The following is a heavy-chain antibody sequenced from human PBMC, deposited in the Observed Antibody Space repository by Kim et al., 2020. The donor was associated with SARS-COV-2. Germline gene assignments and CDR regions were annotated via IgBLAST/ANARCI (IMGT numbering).Heavy chain of an antibody. Sequence: GGSLRLSCAASGFTFSSYAMHWVRQAPGKGLEWVAVISYDGSNKYYVDSVKGRFTISRDNSKNTLYLQMNSLRAEDTAVYYCARVLGYCSSTSCAQYYYYYGMDVWGQGTTVTVSS. CDR3: ARVLGYCSSTSCAQYYYYYGMDV. CDR2: ISYDGSNK. CDR1: GFTFSSYA. D-gene: IGHD2-2*01. J-gene: IGHJ6*02. V-gene: IGHV3-30*04.